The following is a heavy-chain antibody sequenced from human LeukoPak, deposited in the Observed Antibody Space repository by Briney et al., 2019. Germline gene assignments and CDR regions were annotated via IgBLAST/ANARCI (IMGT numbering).Heavy chain of an antibody. D-gene: IGHD1-26*01. V-gene: IGHV3-48*03. CDR3: TREGDYSGSYNY. J-gene: IGHJ4*02. CDR2: ISGSGTNI. Sequence: PGGSLRLSCAASGFTFSSYEMNWVRQAPGKGLEWVSYISGSGTNIYYADSVKGRFTISRDNAKNSLYVQMNSLKTEDTAVYYCTREGDYSGSYNYWGQGTLVTVSS. CDR1: GFTFSSYE.